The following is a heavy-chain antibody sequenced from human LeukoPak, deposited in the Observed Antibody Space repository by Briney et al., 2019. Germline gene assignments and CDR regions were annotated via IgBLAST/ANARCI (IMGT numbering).Heavy chain of an antibody. CDR3: ARGIAAAATFPFDP. CDR2: ISSSSSYI. D-gene: IGHD6-13*01. Sequence: GGSLRLSCAASGFTLSSYSMNWVRQAPGKGLEWVSSISSSSSYIYYADSVKGRSTISRDNAKNSLYLQMNSLRAEDTAVYYCARGIAAAATFPFDPWGQGTLVTVSS. CDR1: GFTLSSYS. J-gene: IGHJ5*02. V-gene: IGHV3-21*01.